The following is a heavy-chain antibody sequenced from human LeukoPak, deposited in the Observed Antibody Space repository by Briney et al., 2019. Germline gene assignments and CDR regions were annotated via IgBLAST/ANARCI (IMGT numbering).Heavy chain of an antibody. D-gene: IGHD3/OR15-3a*01. V-gene: IGHV4-31*03. CDR1: GGSISSGGYY. Sequence: SETLSLTCTVSGGSISSGGYYWSWIRQHPGKGLEWIGNIYYSGSTYYNPSLESRVTISVDTSKNHFSLRPSSVTAADTAVYYCARDKGLGQNRGWFDPWGQGTLVTVSS. CDR3: ARDKGLGQNRGWFDP. CDR2: IYYSGST. J-gene: IGHJ5*02.